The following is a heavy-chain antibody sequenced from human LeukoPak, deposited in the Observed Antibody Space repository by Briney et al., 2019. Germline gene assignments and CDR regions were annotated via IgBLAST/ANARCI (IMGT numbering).Heavy chain of an antibody. CDR1: GFTFSSYS. CDR2: ISSSSYI. CDR3: ARDSYDILTGYYQGPDY. Sequence: GGSLRLSCAASGFTFSSYSINWVRQAPGKGLEWVSSISSSSYIYYADSLKGRFIISRDNAKNSLYLQMNSLRAEDTAVYYCARDSYDILTGYYQGPDYWGQGTLVTVSS. J-gene: IGHJ4*02. V-gene: IGHV3-21*01. D-gene: IGHD3-9*01.